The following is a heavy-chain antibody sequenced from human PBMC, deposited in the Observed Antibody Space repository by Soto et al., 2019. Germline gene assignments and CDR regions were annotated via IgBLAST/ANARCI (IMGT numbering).Heavy chain of an antibody. V-gene: IGHV3-48*02. J-gene: IGHJ6*02. CDR2: ISSSSSTI. CDR3: ARERMVRGVGPAYYGMDV. Sequence: PGGSLRLSCAASGFTFSSYSMNWVRQAPGKGLEWVSYISSSSSTIYYADSVKGRFTISRDNAKNSLYLQMNSLRDEDTAVYYCARERMVRGVGPAYYGMDVWGQGTTVTVSS. D-gene: IGHD3-10*01. CDR1: GFTFSSYS.